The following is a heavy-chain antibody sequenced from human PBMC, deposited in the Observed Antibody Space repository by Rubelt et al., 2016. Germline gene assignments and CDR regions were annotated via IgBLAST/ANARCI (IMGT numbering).Heavy chain of an antibody. CDR2: IKSKTDGGTT. V-gene: IGHV3-15*01. Sequence: EVQLVESGGGLVKPGGSLRLSCAASGFTFSNAWMSWVRQAPGKGLEWVGRIKSKTDGGTTDYAAPVKGRFTISSDDSKNTLYRQMTSLKTEDTAVDYCTTVLRDDYVWGSYRYDAVDIWGQGTMVTVSS. CDR3: TTVLRDDYVWGSYRYDAVDI. CDR1: GFTFSNAW. J-gene: IGHJ3*02. D-gene: IGHD3-16*02.